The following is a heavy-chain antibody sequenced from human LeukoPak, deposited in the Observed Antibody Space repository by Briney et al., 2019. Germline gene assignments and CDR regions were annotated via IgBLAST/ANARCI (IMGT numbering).Heavy chain of an antibody. CDR3: ARVHYDFWSGHYDY. CDR2: IKQDGSEK. V-gene: IGHV3-7*01. J-gene: IGHJ4*02. CDR1: GFTFSSYW. Sequence: GGSLRLSCAASGFTFSSYWMSWVRQAPGKGLEWVANIKQDGSEKYYVDSVKGRFTISRDNAKNSLYLQMNSLRAEDTAVYYCARVHYDFWSGHYDYWGQGTLVTVSS. D-gene: IGHD3-3*01.